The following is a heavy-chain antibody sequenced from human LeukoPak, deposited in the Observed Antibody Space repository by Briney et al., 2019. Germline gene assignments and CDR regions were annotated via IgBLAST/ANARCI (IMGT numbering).Heavy chain of an antibody. Sequence: MAGESLKISCKASGYTFTGDWIGWVRQMPGKGLEWMGIIYPGDSDTKYNAPFQGQVTISADKSISTAYLQWGSLKASDTAMYYCARSQQFDFDYWGQGTLVTVSS. CDR1: GYTFTGDW. V-gene: IGHV5-51*01. J-gene: IGHJ4*02. D-gene: IGHD6-13*01. CDR3: ARSQQFDFDY. CDR2: IYPGDSDT.